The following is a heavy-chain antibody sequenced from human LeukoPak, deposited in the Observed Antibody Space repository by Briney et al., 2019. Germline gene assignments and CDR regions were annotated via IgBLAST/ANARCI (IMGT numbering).Heavy chain of an antibody. CDR1: GFTFSSYW. Sequence: GGSLRLSCAASGFTFSSYWMHWVRHAPGKGLEWVSAISGSGGSTYYADSVKGRFTISRDNSKNTLYLQMNSLRAEDTAVYYCAKARGVQADYFDYWGQGTLVTVSS. CDR3: AKARGVQADYFDY. J-gene: IGHJ4*02. V-gene: IGHV3-23*01. D-gene: IGHD2-8*01. CDR2: ISGSGGST.